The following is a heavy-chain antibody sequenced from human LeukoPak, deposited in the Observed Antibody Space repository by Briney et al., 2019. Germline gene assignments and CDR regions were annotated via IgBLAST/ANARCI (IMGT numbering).Heavy chain of an antibody. J-gene: IGHJ4*02. Sequence: PGGSLRLSCAASGFTFSSYAMSWVRQAPGKGLEWVSAISGSGSNTYYADSVKGRFTISRDNSKNTLYVQMNSLRAEDTAVYYCAKASSGWYLYYYDYWGLGTLVTVSS. CDR3: AKASSGWYLYYYDY. D-gene: IGHD6-19*01. CDR2: ISGSGSNT. V-gene: IGHV3-23*01. CDR1: GFTFSSYA.